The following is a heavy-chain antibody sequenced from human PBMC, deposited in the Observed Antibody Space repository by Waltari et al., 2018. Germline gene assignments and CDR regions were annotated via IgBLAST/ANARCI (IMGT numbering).Heavy chain of an antibody. D-gene: IGHD3-16*01. V-gene: IGHV3-21*01. J-gene: IGHJ4*02. CDR3: ARLGAVCGNSSCPWFFDS. Sequence: EVRLVESGGGRVTPGGSLKLSCEPSGFSFDIYYMNWVRQAPGKGLEWVSSITSSSDYIYYADSVKGRFTISRDNAKNSVYLHMTSLRAEDTAVYYCARLGAVCGNSSCPWFFDSWGQGTLVTVSS. CDR1: GFSFDIYY. CDR2: ITSSSDYI.